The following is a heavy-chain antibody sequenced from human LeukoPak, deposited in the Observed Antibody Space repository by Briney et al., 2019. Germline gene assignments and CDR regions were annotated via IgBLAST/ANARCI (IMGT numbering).Heavy chain of an antibody. J-gene: IGHJ3*02. Sequence: ASVKVSCKASGYTFTNFDIKWVRQATGQGLEWMGWMNPKTGNTGSAQRFQGRVTITGNTSISTAYMELSSLRSEDTAVYYCVRIYYSNAFDIWGQGTMVTVSS. V-gene: IGHV1-8*01. CDR1: GYTFTNFD. CDR3: VRIYYSNAFDI. CDR2: MNPKTGNT. D-gene: IGHD4-11*01.